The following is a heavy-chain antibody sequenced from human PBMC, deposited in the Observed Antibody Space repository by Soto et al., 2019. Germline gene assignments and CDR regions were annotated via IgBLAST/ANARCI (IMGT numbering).Heavy chain of an antibody. J-gene: IGHJ4*02. D-gene: IGHD1-26*01. CDR3: TTGPRADSSGTGGH. V-gene: IGHV3-74*01. CDR2: ISYEGTTT. Sequence: PGGTLRLSCVVSGFTFSMYWMHCVRQVPEQSPFCVARISYEGTTTNYADSVRGRFTISRDNSKNTRYLQMNNLKPDNTAIYYCTTGPRADSSGTGGHWGRGTPFTVSS. CDR1: GFTFSMYW.